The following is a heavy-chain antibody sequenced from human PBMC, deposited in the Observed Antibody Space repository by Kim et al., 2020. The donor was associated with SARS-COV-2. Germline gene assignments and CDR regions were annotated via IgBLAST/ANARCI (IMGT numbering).Heavy chain of an antibody. CDR2: MNPNSGNT. V-gene: IGHV1-8*01. J-gene: IGHJ3*02. D-gene: IGHD6-19*01. CDR1: GYTFTSYD. Sequence: ASVKVSCKASGYTFTSYDINWVRQATGQGLEWMGWMNPNSGNTGYAQKFQGRVTMTRNTSISTAYMELSSLRSEDTAVYYCARGFWIAVAGTFDAFDIWGQGTMVTVSS. CDR3: ARGFWIAVAGTFDAFDI.